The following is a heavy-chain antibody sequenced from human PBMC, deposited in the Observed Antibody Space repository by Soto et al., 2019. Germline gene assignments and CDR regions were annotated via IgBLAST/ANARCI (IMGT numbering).Heavy chain of an antibody. CDR2: ISWNSGTR. CDR3: AKELGGYSYGYELDH. V-gene: IGHV3-9*01. CDR1: GFTFDIYA. Sequence: EVQLVDSGGGLVQPGRSLRLSCAASGFTFDIYAMHWVRQAPGKGLEWVASISWNSGTRGYADSVKGRFTISRDNAKNSLYLQTDSLRTEDTAFYYCAKELGGYSYGYELDHWGQGTLVAVSS. J-gene: IGHJ4*02. D-gene: IGHD5-18*01.